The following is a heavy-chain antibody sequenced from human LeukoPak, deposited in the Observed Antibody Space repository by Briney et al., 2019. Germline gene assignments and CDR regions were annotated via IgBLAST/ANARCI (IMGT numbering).Heavy chain of an antibody. V-gene: IGHV1-3*01. CDR3: ARNYYGSGSYYDFDY. J-gene: IGHJ4*02. CDR1: GYSFTSYA. Sequence: ASVKVSCKASGYSFTSYAMHWVRQAPGQRLEWMGWINAGNGNTEYSQKFQGRVTITRDTSASTAYMELSSLRSEDTAVYYCARNYYGSGSYYDFDYWGQGTLVTVS. CDR2: INAGNGNT. D-gene: IGHD3-10*01.